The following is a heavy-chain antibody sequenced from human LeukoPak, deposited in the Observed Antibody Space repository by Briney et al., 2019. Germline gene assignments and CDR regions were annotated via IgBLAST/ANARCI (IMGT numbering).Heavy chain of an antibody. CDR2: INHSGST. Sequence: PSETLSLTCAVYGGSFSGYYWSWIRQPPGKGLEWIGEINHSGSTNYSPSLKSRVTISVDTSKNQFSLKLSSVTAADTAVYYCASLTRYSSSSILDYYYYGMDVWGQGTTVTVSS. CDR3: ASLTRYSSSSILDYYYYGMDV. CDR1: GGSFSGYY. J-gene: IGHJ6*02. D-gene: IGHD6-6*01. V-gene: IGHV4-34*01.